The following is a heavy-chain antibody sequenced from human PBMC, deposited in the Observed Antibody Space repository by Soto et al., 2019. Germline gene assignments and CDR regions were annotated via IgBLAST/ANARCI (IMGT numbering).Heavy chain of an antibody. Sequence: QVPLVQSGAEVKKPGASVKVSCKASGYNFIDYDINWVRQSTGQGLEWMGWMTPNSGNTGYAQKFQGRVTLTRDTSIGAAYMELSSLKSEDTSVYYCARNPDGSGLFDPWGQGTLVTVSS. V-gene: IGHV1-8*01. CDR3: ARNPDGSGLFDP. J-gene: IGHJ5*02. CDR2: MTPNSGNT. CDR1: GYNFIDYD. D-gene: IGHD6-19*01.